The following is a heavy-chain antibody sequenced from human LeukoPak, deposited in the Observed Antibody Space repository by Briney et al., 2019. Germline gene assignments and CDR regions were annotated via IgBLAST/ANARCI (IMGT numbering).Heavy chain of an antibody. CDR1: GGSISSSSYY. J-gene: IGHJ5*01. CDR2: IYYSGST. V-gene: IGHV4-39*07. Sequence: PSETLSLTCTVSGGSISSSSYYWGWIRQPPGKGLEWIGSIYYSGSTYYNPSLKSRVTISVDTSKNQFSLKLSSVTAADTAVYYCARVGDRSGWFDYWGQGTLVTVSS. CDR3: ARVGDRSGWFDY. D-gene: IGHD6-19*01.